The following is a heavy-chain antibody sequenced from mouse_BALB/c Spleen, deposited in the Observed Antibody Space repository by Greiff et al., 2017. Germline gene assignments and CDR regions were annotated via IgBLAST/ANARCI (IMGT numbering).Heavy chain of an antibody. CDR2: ISYSGST. V-gene: IGHV3-2*02. CDR1: GYSITSDYA. D-gene: IGHD1-1*01. Sequence: VQLKESGPGLVKPSQSLSLTCTVTGYSITSDYAWNWIRQFPGNKLEWMGYISYSGSTSYNPSLKSRISITRDTSKNQFFLQLNSVTTEDTATYYCARRGYGSRGWFAYWGQGTLVTVSA. CDR3: ARRGYGSRGWFAY. J-gene: IGHJ3*01.